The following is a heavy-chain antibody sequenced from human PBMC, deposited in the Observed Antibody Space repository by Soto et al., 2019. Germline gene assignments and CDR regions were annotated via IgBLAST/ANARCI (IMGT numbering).Heavy chain of an antibody. CDR1: GYTFTKYG. Sequence: QVQLVQSGAEVKKPGASVKVSCKASGYTFTKYGITWVRQAPGQGLEWMGWISHWGKTDYAQKFQGRVTMTTDSSASTAFMELRSLRSDDTAMYFCARDLDGSGSYYTDYWGQGTLVTVSS. D-gene: IGHD3-10*01. J-gene: IGHJ4*02. V-gene: IGHV1-18*01. CDR3: ARDLDGSGSYYTDY. CDR2: ISHWGKT.